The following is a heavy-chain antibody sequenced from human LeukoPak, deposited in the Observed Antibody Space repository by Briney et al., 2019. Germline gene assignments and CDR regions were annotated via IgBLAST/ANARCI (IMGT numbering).Heavy chain of an antibody. D-gene: IGHD2-2*01. CDR2: IYSGGST. J-gene: IGHJ6*02. V-gene: IGHV3-53*01. CDR3: AREDIVVVPAARSPYYHYGMDV. CDR1: GFTVSSNY. Sequence: GGSLRLSCAASGFTVSSNYMSWVRQASGKGLEWVSVIYSGGSTYYADSVKGRFTISRDNSKNTLYLQMNSLRAEDTAVYYCAREDIVVVPAARSPYYHYGMDVWGQGTTVTVSS.